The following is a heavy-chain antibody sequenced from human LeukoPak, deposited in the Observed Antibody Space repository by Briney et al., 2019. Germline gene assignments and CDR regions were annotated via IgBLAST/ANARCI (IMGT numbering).Heavy chain of an antibody. J-gene: IGHJ5*02. CDR1: GASLSSYF. V-gene: IGHV4-59*01. CDR3: AGTELGYCTVTGCPPES. D-gene: IGHD2-8*02. Sequence: SETLSLTCNVSGASLSSYFWSWIRQPPGKGLEWIGYIYYDGYPNYSPSLRSRITISVEKSKSQFSLNLRSVTAADTALYFCAGTELGYCTVTGCPPESWGQGTLVTVSS. CDR2: IYYDGYP.